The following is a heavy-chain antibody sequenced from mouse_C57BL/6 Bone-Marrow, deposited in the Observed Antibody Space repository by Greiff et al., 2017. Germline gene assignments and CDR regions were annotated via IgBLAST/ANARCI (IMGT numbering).Heavy chain of an antibody. CDR1: GFNIKNTY. Sequence: VQLQQSVAELVRPGASVKLSCTASGFNIKNTYMHWVKQRPEQGLEWIGRIDPANGNTTYAPKFQGKATITADTSSNTAYLQLSILTSEDTAIYYCSVDYYGSSPTPFAYWCQGTLVTVSA. CDR2: IDPANGNT. CDR3: SVDYYGSSPTPFAY. V-gene: IGHV14-3*01. D-gene: IGHD1-1*01. J-gene: IGHJ3*01.